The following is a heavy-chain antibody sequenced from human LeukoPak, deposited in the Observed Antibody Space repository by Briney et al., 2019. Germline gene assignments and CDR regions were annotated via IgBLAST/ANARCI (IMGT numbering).Heavy chain of an antibody. V-gene: IGHV5-51*01. CDR2: IYPGDSDT. CDR3: ARSYCSSTSCYSY. D-gene: IGHD2-2*01. Sequence: GASLQISSNGSGCSFTSYWIGCVRQMPGKGLEWMGIIYPGDSDTRYSPSFQGQVTISADKSISTAYLQWSSLKASDTAMYYCARSYCSSTSCYSYWGQGTLVTVSS. J-gene: IGHJ4*02. CDR1: GCSFTSYW.